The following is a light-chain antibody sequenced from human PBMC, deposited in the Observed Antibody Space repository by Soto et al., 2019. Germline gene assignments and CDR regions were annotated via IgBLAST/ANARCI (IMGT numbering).Light chain of an antibody. Sequence: DIQMTQSPSTLSASVGDRVSITCRASQTVNSRLAWYQQKPGKAPKLLIYKASTLETGAPSRFSGSGSGTDFTLTISSLQPDDFATDYWQQYESYHTFGQGTKLEIK. CDR3: QQYESYHT. V-gene: IGKV1-5*03. J-gene: IGKJ2*01. CDR1: QTVNSR. CDR2: KAS.